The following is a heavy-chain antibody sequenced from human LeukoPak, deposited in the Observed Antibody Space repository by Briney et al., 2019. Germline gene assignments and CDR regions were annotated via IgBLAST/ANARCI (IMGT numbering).Heavy chain of an antibody. CDR2: ISGDDQDK. V-gene: IGHV3-11*01. J-gene: IGHJ4*02. CDR3: ARRAHYCSSTVCGYANLDY. D-gene: IGHD2-2*01. CDR1: GFTFSDYD. Sequence: GGSLRLSCAASGFTFSDYDMSWIRQAPGKGLEWVLDISGDDQDKYYADSVKGRFTISRDNAKNSLYLQVKSLRADDTAVYYCARRAHYCSSTVCGYANLDYWGQGTLVTVTS.